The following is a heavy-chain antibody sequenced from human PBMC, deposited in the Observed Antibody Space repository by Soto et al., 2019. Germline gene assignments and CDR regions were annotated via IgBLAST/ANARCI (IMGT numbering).Heavy chain of an antibody. CDR1: GGSISSGDYY. D-gene: IGHD3-10*01. Sequence: SETLSLTCTVSGGSISSGDYYWSWIRQPPGKGLEWIGYIYYSGSTFYNPSLKNRVTISLDTSKIQFSLKLSSVTAADTAVYYYVRERGDNWFDPWGQGTMVTVSS. J-gene: IGHJ5*02. CDR2: IYYSGST. V-gene: IGHV4-30-4*01. CDR3: VRERGDNWFDP.